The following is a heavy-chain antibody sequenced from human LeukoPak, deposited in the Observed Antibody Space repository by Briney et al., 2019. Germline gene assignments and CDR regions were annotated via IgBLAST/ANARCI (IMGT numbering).Heavy chain of an antibody. V-gene: IGHV4-39*07. Sequence: SETLSLTCTVSGGSISSSSHYWGWIRQPPGKGLEWIGRSGSIYYSGSSHYNPSLMSRLTISVDTSKNQFSLNLSSVTAADTAVYYCARAGGGDSSDYYYYMDVWGKGTTVTVSS. D-gene: IGHD2-21*02. J-gene: IGHJ6*03. CDR2: IYYSGSS. CDR3: ARAGGGDSSDYYYYMDV. CDR1: GGSISSSSHY.